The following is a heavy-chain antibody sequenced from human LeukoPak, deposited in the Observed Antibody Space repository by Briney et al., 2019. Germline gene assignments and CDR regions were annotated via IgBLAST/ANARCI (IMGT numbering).Heavy chain of an antibody. D-gene: IGHD3-10*01. J-gene: IGHJ4*02. CDR3: ARVAWFGEFSFDY. V-gene: IGHV3-23*01. CDR1: GVTLSNYG. Sequence: GGSLRLSCAVSGVTLSNYGMSWVRQAPGKGLEWVAGISGSGGKPNYADSVKGRFTISRDNPKNTLYLQMNSLRAEDTAVYYCARVAWFGEFSFDYWGQGTLVTVSS. CDR2: ISGSGGKP.